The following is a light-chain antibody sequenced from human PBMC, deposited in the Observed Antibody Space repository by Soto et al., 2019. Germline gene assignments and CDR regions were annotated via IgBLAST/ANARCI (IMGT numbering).Light chain of an antibody. Sequence: QSVLTQPASVSGSPGQSITISCTGTSSDVGGYNYVSWYQQHPGKAPKLMIYEVSNRPSGVSNRFSGSKSGNTASLTISGLQAEDEADYYCSSYTSSSTLEGYVFVTGTKVTVL. J-gene: IGLJ1*01. CDR1: SSDVGGYNY. CDR3: SSYTSSSTLEGYV. CDR2: EVS. V-gene: IGLV2-14*01.